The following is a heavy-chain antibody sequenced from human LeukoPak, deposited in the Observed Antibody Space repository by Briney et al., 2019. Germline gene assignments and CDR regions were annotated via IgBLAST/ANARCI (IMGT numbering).Heavy chain of an antibody. J-gene: IGHJ4*02. CDR3: VKRKDHQYFDY. CDR2: ITPSGATT. CDR1: RFAFSGYG. Sequence: GGSLRLSCAASRFAFSGYGMTWVRQAPGKGLKWVSTITPSGATTYYADSVKGRFTISRDNTKNTLFLQMNSLRAEDTAIYYCVKRKDHQYFDYWGQGTLVTVSS. V-gene: IGHV3-23*01.